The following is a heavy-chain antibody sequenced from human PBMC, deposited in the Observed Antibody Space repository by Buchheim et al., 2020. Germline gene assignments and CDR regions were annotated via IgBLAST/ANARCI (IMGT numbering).Heavy chain of an antibody. D-gene: IGHD2-2*02. V-gene: IGHV4-59*08. CDR2: IYYSGST. CDR3: ARQGCSSTSCYIQDFYYYYGMDV. Sequence: QVQLQESGPGLVKPSETLSLTCTVSGGSISSYYWSWIRQPPGKGLEWLGYIYYSGSTNYNPYLKSRVTISVDTSQKQFSLKLSSVTAADTAVYYCARQGCSSTSCYIQDFYYYYGMDVWGQGTT. CDR1: GGSISSYY. J-gene: IGHJ6*02.